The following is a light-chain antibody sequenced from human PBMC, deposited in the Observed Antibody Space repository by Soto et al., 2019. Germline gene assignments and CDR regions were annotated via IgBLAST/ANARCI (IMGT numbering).Light chain of an antibody. J-gene: IGLJ1*01. CDR3: CSSAGDSNFL. CDR1: SSDVGGSNH. CDR2: DIS. Sequence: YTQTHPLTVSWSPGHSVTISCTGTSSDVGGSNHVSWYQHHPGKAPKFMIYDISKRPSGVPDRFSGSKSGNTASLTISGLQAEDEADYYCCSSAGDSNFLFGTGTKVTVL. V-gene: IGLV2-11*01.